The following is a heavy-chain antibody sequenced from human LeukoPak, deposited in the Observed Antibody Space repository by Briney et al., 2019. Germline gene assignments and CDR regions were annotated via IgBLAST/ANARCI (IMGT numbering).Heavy chain of an antibody. V-gene: IGHV1-69*13. J-gene: IGHJ4*02. CDR3: ARIVGIASRGYFDY. CDR1: GGTLSRYA. CDR2: IIPIFGTT. D-gene: IGHD3-10*01. Sequence: SVKVSCKASGGTLSRYAISWVRQAPGQGPEWMGGIIPIFGTTNYAQRFQGRVTITADESTSTAYMELSSLRSEDTAVYYCARIVGIASRGYFDYWGQGTLVTVSS.